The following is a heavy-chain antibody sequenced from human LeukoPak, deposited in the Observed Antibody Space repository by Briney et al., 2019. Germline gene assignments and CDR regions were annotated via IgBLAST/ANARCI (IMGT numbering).Heavy chain of an antibody. D-gene: IGHD6-19*01. CDR1: GGSISSYY. Sequence: SETLSLTCTVSGGSISSYYWNWIRQPPGKGLEWIGYIYYSGSTNYNPSLKGRLTISVDTSKNQISLRLSSVTAADTAVYYCARRTAVAGTFDSWGQGTLVTVSS. CDR3: ARRTAVAGTFDS. CDR2: IYYSGST. J-gene: IGHJ4*02. V-gene: IGHV4-59*08.